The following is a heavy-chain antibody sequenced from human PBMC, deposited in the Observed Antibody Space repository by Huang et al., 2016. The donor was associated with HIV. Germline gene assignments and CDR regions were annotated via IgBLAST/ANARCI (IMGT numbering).Heavy chain of an antibody. D-gene: IGHD3-22*01. J-gene: IGHJ4*02. CDR1: GFSISSYG. CDR2: INSDGSST. CDR3: ARDPRIQSWLNFFDY. Sequence: EVQLVESGGGLVQPGGSLRLSCAASGFSISSYGMHWVRQAPGKGLWWVSRINSDGSSTSYADSVKGRFTISRDNAKNTLYLQMNSLRAEDTAVYYCARDPRIQSWLNFFDYWGQGTLVSVSS. V-gene: IGHV3-74*01.